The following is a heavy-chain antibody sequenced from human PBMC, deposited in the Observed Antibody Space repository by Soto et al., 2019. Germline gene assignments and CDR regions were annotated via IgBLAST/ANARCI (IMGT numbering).Heavy chain of an antibody. V-gene: IGHV4-34*01. D-gene: IGHD1-1*01. CDR2: ASHTGGT. CDR1: GGSFSGWH. J-gene: IGHJ6*02. Sequence: QVQVQQWGAGLLKFSETLSLTCAVNGGSFSGWHWNWIRQPPGKGLEWIGEASHTGGTNYNPSLESRVTISVYRSRNQLSLKLTSVSAADTAVYYCARSRNLDVWGPGTTVIVSS. CDR3: ARSRNLDV.